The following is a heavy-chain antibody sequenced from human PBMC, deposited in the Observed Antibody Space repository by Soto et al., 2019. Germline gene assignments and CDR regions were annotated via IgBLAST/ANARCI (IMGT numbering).Heavy chain of an antibody. J-gene: IGHJ2*01. CDR2: IIPALGTA. CDR1: GGTFSSHT. Sequence: QDQLVQSGAEVKKPGSSVKVSCKASGGTFSSHTFSWVRQAPGQGLEWMGRIIPALGTATYAQKFQGRVTITAEESATTVYMELNCLRSEEPAVYYCARPDFGDYWYFDLWGRGTVVTVSS. V-gene: IGHV1-69*08. D-gene: IGHD4-17*01. CDR3: ARPDFGDYWYFDL.